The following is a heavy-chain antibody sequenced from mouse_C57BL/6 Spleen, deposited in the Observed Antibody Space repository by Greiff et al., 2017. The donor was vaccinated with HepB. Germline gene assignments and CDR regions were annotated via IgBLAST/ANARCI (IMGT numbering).Heavy chain of an antibody. CDR3: AREDTTVVD. CDR1: GYSITSGYY. J-gene: IGHJ2*01. V-gene: IGHV3-6*01. Sequence: DVQLQESGPGLVKPSQSLSLTCSVTGYSITSGYYWNWIRQFPGNKLEWMGYISYDGSNNYNPSLKNRISITRDTSKNQFFLKLNSVTTEDTATYYCAREDTTVVDWGQGTTLTVSS. D-gene: IGHD1-1*01. CDR2: ISYDGSN.